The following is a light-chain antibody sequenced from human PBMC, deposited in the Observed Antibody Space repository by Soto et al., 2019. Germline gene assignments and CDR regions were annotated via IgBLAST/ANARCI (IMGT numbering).Light chain of an antibody. CDR3: QQHGSSPWT. V-gene: IGKV3-20*01. CDR1: QSVTSSC. J-gene: IGKJ1*01. Sequence: EIVLTQSPGGRSLPPLERAAPSDRGSQSVTSSCLAWYQQKPGQAPRLLIYGASSRATGIPDRFSGSGSGTDFTLTIGSLEPEDFAVYYCQQHGSSPWTFGQGTKVDIK. CDR2: GAS.